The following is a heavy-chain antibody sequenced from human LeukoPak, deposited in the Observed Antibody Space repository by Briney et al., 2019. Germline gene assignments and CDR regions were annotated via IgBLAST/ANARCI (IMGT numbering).Heavy chain of an antibody. CDR2: INPNSGST. D-gene: IGHD4-17*01. CDR1: GYTFTGYY. J-gene: IGHJ4*02. CDR3: ARAPRGDYATFDY. Sequence: GASVKVSCKASGYTFTGYYMHWVRQAPGQGLEWMGWINPNSGSTNYAQKFQGRVTMTRDTSISTAYMELSRLRSDDTAVYYCARAPRGDYATFDYWGQGTLVTVSS. V-gene: IGHV1-2*02.